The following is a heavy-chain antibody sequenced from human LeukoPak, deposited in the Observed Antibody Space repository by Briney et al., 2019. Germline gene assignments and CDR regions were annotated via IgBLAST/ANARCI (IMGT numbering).Heavy chain of an antibody. CDR1: GGSFSGYH. CDR3: ARGVGKGSTTYYYGMDV. D-gene: IGHD6-13*01. J-gene: IGHJ6*04. Sequence: PSETLSLTCDVYGGSFSGYHWTWIRQPPGKGLEWIGEIPDNGGTNYNPSLKSRVTISLDTSKNQFSLKLISVTAADTAVYYCARGVGKGSTTYYYGMDVWGKGTTVTVSS. CDR2: IPDNGGT. V-gene: IGHV4-34*01.